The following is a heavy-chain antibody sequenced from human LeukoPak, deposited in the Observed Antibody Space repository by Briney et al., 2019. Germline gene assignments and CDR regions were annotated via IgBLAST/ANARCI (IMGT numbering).Heavy chain of an antibody. D-gene: IGHD5-12*01. CDR3: ARGGLYLDS. CDR1: GDSVSSNTAS. CDR2: TYYRSKWRN. J-gene: IGHJ4*02. V-gene: IGHV6-1*01. Sequence: SQTLSLTCAISGDSVSSNTASWDWIRQSPSRGLEWLARTYYRSKWRNDYATSVKSRISINPDTSRNQFSLQLSSVTPEDTAVYYCARGGLYLDSWGQGTLVTVSS.